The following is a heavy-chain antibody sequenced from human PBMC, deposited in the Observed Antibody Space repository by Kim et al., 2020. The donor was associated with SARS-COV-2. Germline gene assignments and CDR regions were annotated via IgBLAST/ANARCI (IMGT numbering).Heavy chain of an antibody. CDR2: IYYSGST. V-gene: IGHV4-59*01. D-gene: IGHD3-10*01. CDR1: GGSISSYY. Sequence: SETLSLTCTVSGGSISSYYWSWIRQPPGKGLEWIGYIYYSGSTNYNPSLKSRVTISVDTSKNQFSLKLSSVTAADTAVYYCARGITMVRGDPTDWFDPWGQGTLVTVSS. CDR3: ARGITMVRGDPTDWFDP. J-gene: IGHJ5*02.